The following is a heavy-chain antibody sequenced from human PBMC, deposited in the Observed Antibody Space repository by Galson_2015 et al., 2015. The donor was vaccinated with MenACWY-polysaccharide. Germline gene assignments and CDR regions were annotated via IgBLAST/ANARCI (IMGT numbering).Heavy chain of an antibody. D-gene: IGHD2-15*01. V-gene: IGHV3-7*01. Sequence: SLRLSCAAPGFSFSTYWMSWVRQAPGKGLEWVANINQPGRDKYYVDSVRGRFTISRDNAKNSVYLQMDSLRAEDTAVYYCARPSRGGSYHNAWGQGALVSVS. CDR2: INQPGRDK. CDR3: ARPSRGGSYHNA. J-gene: IGHJ5*02. CDR1: GFSFSTYW.